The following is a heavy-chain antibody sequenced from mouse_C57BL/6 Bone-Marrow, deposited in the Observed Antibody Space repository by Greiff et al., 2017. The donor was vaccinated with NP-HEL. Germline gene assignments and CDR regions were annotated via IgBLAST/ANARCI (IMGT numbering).Heavy chain of an antibody. Sequence: QVQLQQPGAELVKPGASVKMSCKASGYTFTSYCITWVKQRPGQGLEWIGDIYPGSGSTNYNEKFKSKATLTVDTSSSTAYMQLTSLTSEDSAVEYCAPRGAGYDFDYWGQGTTLTVSS. V-gene: IGHV1-55*01. J-gene: IGHJ2*01. CDR1: GYTFTSYC. CDR2: IYPGSGST. CDR3: APRGAGYDFDY. D-gene: IGHD3-2*02.